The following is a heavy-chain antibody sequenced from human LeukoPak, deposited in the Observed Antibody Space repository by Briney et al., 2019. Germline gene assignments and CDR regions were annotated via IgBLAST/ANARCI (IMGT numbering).Heavy chain of an antibody. CDR3: ARDQIWFGEYYFDY. CDR2: ISSSSSYI. Sequence: GGSLRLSCAASGCTFSSYSINWVRHGPGQGLELVSSISSSSSYIYYADSVKGRFTISRDNAKNSLYLQMNSLRAEDTAVYYCARDQIWFGEYYFDYWGQGTLVTVSS. J-gene: IGHJ4*02. V-gene: IGHV3-21*01. D-gene: IGHD3-10*01. CDR1: GCTFSSYS.